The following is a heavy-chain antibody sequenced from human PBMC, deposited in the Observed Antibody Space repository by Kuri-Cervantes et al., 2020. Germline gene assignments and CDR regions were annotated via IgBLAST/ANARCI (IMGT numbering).Heavy chain of an antibody. CDR1: GGSISSYY. V-gene: IGHV4-59*13. CDR2: IYYSGST. J-gene: IGHJ4*02. CDR3: AREEAALFDY. Sequence: GSLRLSCTVSGGSISSYYWSWIRQPPGKGLEWIGYIYYSGSTNYNPSLKSRVTISVDTPKNQFSLKLSSVTAADTAVYYCAREEAALFDYWGQGTLVTVSS.